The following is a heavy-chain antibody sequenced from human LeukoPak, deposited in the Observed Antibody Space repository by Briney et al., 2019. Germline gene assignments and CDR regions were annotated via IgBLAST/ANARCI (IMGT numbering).Heavy chain of an antibody. J-gene: IGHJ1*01. D-gene: IGHD6-13*01. CDR3: TTVRGSSYQYFQR. CDR1: GFTFTNAW. CDR2: IKSKTDGGTT. V-gene: IGHV3-15*01. Sequence: TGGSLRLSCASSGFTFTNAWMSWVRQAPGKGLEWVGRIKSKTDGGTTDYAAPVKGRFTISRDDSKTTLYLQMNSLESEDTAVYYCTTVRGSSYQYFQRWGQGTLVTVSS.